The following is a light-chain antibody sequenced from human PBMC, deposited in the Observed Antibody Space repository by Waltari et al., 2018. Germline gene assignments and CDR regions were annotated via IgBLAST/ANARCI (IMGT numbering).Light chain of an antibody. J-gene: IGKJ1*01. Sequence: ENVLTQSPGTLSLSPGERATLSCRASQSIGNNYLAWYQQKPGQGPRLLIYAASIRATGIPDRFSGSGSGTDFTLTISRLEPEDFAVFYCHQYDRSPWTFGQGTKVEF. CDR2: AAS. V-gene: IGKV3-20*01. CDR3: HQYDRSPWT. CDR1: QSIGNNY.